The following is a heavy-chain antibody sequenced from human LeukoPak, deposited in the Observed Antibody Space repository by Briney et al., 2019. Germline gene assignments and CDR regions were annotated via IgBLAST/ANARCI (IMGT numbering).Heavy chain of an antibody. J-gene: IGHJ4*02. D-gene: IGHD5-18*01. V-gene: IGHV4-61*05. CDR1: GGSISSSNYY. CDR2: IYYSGST. CDR3: ARIGGYSYGINDY. Sequence: PSETLSLTCTVSGGSISSSNYYWAWIRQPPGKGLEWIGYIYYSGSTNYNPSLKSRVTISVDTSKNQFSLKLSSVTAADTAVYYCARIGGYSYGINDYWGQGTLVAVSS.